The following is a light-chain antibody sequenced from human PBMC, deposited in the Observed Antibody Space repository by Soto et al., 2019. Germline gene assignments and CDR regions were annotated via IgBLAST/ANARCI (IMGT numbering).Light chain of an antibody. CDR2: AAS. V-gene: IGKV1-5*03. J-gene: IGKJ1*01. Sequence: DIQMTQSPSTLSASVGDRVTITCRASQSVNGWLAWYQQKPGKAPNLLIYAASVLESGVPSRFGGSGSGTEFTLTISSLQPDDFATYYCQQYKSYSWTFGQGTKVEVK. CDR1: QSVNGW. CDR3: QQYKSYSWT.